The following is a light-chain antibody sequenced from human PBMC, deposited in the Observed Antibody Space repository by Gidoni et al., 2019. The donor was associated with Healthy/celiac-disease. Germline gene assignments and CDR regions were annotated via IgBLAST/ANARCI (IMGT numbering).Light chain of an antibody. CDR2: GAS. V-gene: IGKV3D-15*01. Sequence: EIVMTQSTATLSVSPGERATLSCMASQSVSSNLAWYQQKPRQAPRLLIYGASTRATGIPARFSGSGSGTAFTLTISSLQSEDFAVYSCQQYNNWPPTFTFGPGTKVDIK. CDR1: QSVSSN. CDR3: QQYNNWPPTFT. J-gene: IGKJ3*01.